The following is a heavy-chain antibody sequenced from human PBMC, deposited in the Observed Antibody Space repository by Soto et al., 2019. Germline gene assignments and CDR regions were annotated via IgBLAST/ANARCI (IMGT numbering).Heavy chain of an antibody. V-gene: IGHV3-30*18. CDR3: AKDSYSSPGGY. CDR1: GFTFSSYG. Sequence: GGSLRLSCAASGFTFSSYGMHWVRQAPGKGLEWVAVISYDGSNKYYADSVKGRFTISRDNSKSTLYLQMNSLRAEDTAVYYFAKDSYSSPGGYWGQGTLVTVSS. CDR2: ISYDGSNK. D-gene: IGHD6-13*01. J-gene: IGHJ4*02.